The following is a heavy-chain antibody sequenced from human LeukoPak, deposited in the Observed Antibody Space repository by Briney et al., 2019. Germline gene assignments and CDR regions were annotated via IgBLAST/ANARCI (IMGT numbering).Heavy chain of an antibody. CDR3: TKEWSNAGTTISPPDY. CDR1: GFTFSDYY. J-gene: IGHJ4*02. D-gene: IGHD1-7*01. CDR2: ISSSDSPI. Sequence: GGSLRLSCAASGFTFSDYYMSWIRQAPGKGLEWISYISSSDSPIYYADSVKGRFTISRDNAKNSLYLQMNSMRVEDTAVYFCTKEWSNAGTTISPPDYWGQGTLVTVSS. V-gene: IGHV3-11*01.